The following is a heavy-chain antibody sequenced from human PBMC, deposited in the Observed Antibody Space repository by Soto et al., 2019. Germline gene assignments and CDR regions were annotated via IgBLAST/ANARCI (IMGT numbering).Heavy chain of an antibody. CDR1: GGSISSGRYY. CDR2: INHSGST. J-gene: IGHJ6*02. V-gene: IGHV4-39*07. CDR3: ARVCGGDCHYGMDV. D-gene: IGHD2-21*02. Sequence: SETLSLTCTVSGGSISSGRYYWGCVRQPPGQGLEWIGEINHSGSTYYSPSLKSRVTISLGTSKNQFSLKLSSVTAADTAVYYCARVCGGDCHYGMDVWGQGTTVTVSS.